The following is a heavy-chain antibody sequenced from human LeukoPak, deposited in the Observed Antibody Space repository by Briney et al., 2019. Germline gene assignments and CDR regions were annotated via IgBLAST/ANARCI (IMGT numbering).Heavy chain of an antibody. Sequence: SETLSLTCTVSGYSLSSGYYWGWIRQPPGKGLEWIGSVDHSGGTYYNPSLRSRVSISVDTSKNQFSLKLSSVTAADTAVYYCARTGDWSYFDYWGQGTLVTVSS. J-gene: IGHJ4*02. CDR3: ARTGDWSYFDY. V-gene: IGHV4-38-2*02. CDR2: VDHSGGT. CDR1: GYSLSSGYY. D-gene: IGHD2-21*02.